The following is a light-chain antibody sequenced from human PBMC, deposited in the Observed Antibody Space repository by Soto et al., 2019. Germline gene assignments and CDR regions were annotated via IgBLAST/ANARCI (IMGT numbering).Light chain of an antibody. V-gene: IGLV3-21*02. J-gene: IGLJ1*01. Sequence: SYELTQSPSVSVAPGQTVSITCGGSSIGSKSVHWYQQKPGQAPVLVVYDDSDRRSGIPERFSGSNSGNTATPTITRVEAGDEADYHCQVWDTRSEHYVFGAGTKVTVL. CDR2: DDS. CDR1: SIGSKS. CDR3: QVWDTRSEHYV.